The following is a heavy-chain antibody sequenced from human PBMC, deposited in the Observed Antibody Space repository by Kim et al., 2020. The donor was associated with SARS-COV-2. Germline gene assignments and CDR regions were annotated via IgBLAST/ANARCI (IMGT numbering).Heavy chain of an antibody. Sequence: SVKGRFTISRDNAKNSLYLQMNSLRAEDTAVYYCARDPVPSSGWRTRGDYWGQGTLVTVSS. D-gene: IGHD6-19*01. CDR3: ARDPVPSSGWRTRGDY. V-gene: IGHV3-21*01. J-gene: IGHJ4*02.